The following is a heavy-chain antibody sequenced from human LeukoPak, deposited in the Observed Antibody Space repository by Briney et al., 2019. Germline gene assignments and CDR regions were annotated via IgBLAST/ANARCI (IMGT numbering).Heavy chain of an antibody. CDR1: GGSISRYY. V-gene: IGHV4-59*01. CDR2: IYYSGST. Sequence: SETLSLTCTVSGGSISRYYWSWIRQPPGKGLEWIGDIYYSGSTNYNPSLKSRVTISVDTSKNQFSLKLSSVTAADTAVYYCARDRPYGIAARYYNWFDPWGQGTLVTVSS. J-gene: IGHJ5*02. CDR3: ARDRPYGIAARYYNWFDP. D-gene: IGHD6-6*01.